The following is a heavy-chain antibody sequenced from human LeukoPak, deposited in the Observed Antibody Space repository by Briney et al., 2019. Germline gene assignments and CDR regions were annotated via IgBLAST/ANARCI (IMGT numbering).Heavy chain of an antibody. Sequence: SETLSLTCTVSRGSINSNTYYWGWIRQPPGKGLEWIGTIYYSGSTYYIPSLKSRVTISVDTSKNQFSLKLSSVTAADTAVYYCARHLYYCSSSSCYTRFDPWGQGTLVTVSS. D-gene: IGHD2-2*02. CDR3: ARHLYYCSSSSCYTRFDP. CDR2: IYYSGST. J-gene: IGHJ5*02. V-gene: IGHV4-39*01. CDR1: RGSINSNTYY.